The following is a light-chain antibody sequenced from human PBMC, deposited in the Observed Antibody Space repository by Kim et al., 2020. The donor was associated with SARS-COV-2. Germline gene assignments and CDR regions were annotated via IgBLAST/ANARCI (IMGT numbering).Light chain of an antibody. J-gene: IGLJ2*01. V-gene: IGLV3-1*01. CDR2: QDT. Sequence: SYELTQPPSVSVSPGQTASITCSGDKLGDKYACWYQQKPGQSPVLVIYQDTNRPSGIPARFSGSISGNTATLTISGTQSMDEADYYCQAWDSSNVVFGGGTQLTVL. CDR1: KLGDKY. CDR3: QAWDSSNVV.